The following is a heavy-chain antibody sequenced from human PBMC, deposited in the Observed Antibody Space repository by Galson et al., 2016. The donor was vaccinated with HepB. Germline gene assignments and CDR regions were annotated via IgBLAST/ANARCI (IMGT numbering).Heavy chain of an antibody. CDR2: ITYDGTNK. CDR1: RVTFSTYG. CDR3: AKDPGSSGWPAS. J-gene: IGHJ5*02. D-gene: IGHD6-19*01. V-gene: IGHV3-30*18. Sequence: SLRLSCAASRVTFSTYGMHWVRQAPGKGLDWVAFITYDGTNKYYADFVKGRFTISRDNFKKTLYLQMNSLRPDDTAVYYCAKDPGSSGWPASWGQGTLVTVSS.